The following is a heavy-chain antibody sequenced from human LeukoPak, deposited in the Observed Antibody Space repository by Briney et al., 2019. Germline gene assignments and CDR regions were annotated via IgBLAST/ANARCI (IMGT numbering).Heavy chain of an antibody. J-gene: IGHJ4*02. Sequence: GASVKVSCKASGYTFTSYYMHWVRQAPGQGLEWMGVINPRGGSTNYAQKLQGRVTMTTDTSTSTAYMELRSLRSDDTAVYYCARDDSSDSSGYYLYYFDYWGQGTLVTVSS. V-gene: IGHV1-46*01. D-gene: IGHD3-22*01. CDR3: ARDDSSDSSGYYLYYFDY. CDR2: INPRGGST. CDR1: GYTFTSYY.